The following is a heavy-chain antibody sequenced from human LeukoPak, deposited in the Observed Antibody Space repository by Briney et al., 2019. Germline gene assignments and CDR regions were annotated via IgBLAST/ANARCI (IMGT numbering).Heavy chain of an antibody. D-gene: IGHD6-19*01. CDR1: GFTFSSYS. CDR3: ARAPWYSSGYFDY. J-gene: IGHJ4*02. V-gene: IGHV3-21*01. Sequence: GGSLRLSCAASGFTFSSYSMNWVRQAPGKGLEWVSSISSSSSYIYYADSVKGRFTISRDNAKNSLYLQMNSLRAEDTAVYYCARAPWYSSGYFDYWGQGTLVTVSS. CDR2: ISSSSSYI.